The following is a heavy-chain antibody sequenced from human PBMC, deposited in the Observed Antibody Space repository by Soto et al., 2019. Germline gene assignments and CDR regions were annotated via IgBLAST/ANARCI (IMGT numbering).Heavy chain of an antibody. CDR2: IYYSGST. J-gene: IGHJ4*02. Sequence: QVQLQESGPGLVKPSETLSLTCTVSGGSISSYYWSWIRQPPGKGLEWIGYIYYSGSTNYNPSLRXRVPISVDTSKNPFSLKLSSVPAADTAVYYCARRYGGNLDYWGQGTLVTVSS. CDR1: GGSISSYY. CDR3: ARRYGGNLDY. V-gene: IGHV4-59*08. D-gene: IGHD1-26*01.